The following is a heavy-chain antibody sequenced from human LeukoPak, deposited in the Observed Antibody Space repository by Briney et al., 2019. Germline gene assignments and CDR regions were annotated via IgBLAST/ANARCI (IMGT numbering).Heavy chain of an antibody. Sequence: GGSLRLSCAASGFTFNNSAMSWVRQAPGKGLQWVSAISGGGGFSYYANSVKGRFTISRDTSRNTLYLQMNSLRAENTAVYYCANGGLWLPTRSDWGRGTLVTVSS. CDR2: ISGGGGFS. CDR3: ANGGLWLPTRSD. V-gene: IGHV3-23*01. CDR1: GFTFNNSA. J-gene: IGHJ4*02. D-gene: IGHD3-22*01.